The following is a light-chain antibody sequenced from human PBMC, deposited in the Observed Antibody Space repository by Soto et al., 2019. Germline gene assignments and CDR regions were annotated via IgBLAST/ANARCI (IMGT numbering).Light chain of an antibody. CDR1: TSDVGGFDL. CDR3: CSYAGPDTYV. Sequence: QSALTQPASVSGSPVQSITISCTGSTSDVGGFDLVSWYQQHPGKAPKLMIYEVTKRPSGVSDRFSGSKSGNTASLTISGLQADNEADYYCCSYAGPDTYVFGTGTKVTVL. J-gene: IGLJ1*01. V-gene: IGLV2-23*02. CDR2: EVT.